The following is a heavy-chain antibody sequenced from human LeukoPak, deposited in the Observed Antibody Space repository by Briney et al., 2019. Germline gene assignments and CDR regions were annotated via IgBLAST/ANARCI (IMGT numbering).Heavy chain of an antibody. CDR2: ISGSGGST. J-gene: IGHJ2*01. D-gene: IGHD2-2*01. V-gene: IGHV3-23*01. CDR3: AKVGGNYDYAFYWYFDL. CDR1: GLTFNNYA. Sequence: GGSLRLSCEASGLTFNNYAMHWVRQSSGKGLEWVSAISGSGGSTYYADSVKGRFTISRDNSKNTLYLQMNSLRAEDTAVYYCAKVGGNYDYAFYWYFDLWGRGTLVTVSS.